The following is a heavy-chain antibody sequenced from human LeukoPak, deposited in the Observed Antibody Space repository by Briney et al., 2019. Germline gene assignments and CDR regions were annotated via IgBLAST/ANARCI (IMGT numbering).Heavy chain of an antibody. CDR2: IYHSGST. CDR3: ARDSYLGEMATNPFDY. J-gene: IGHJ4*02. CDR1: GGSISSGGYS. D-gene: IGHD5-24*01. Sequence: PSETLSLTCAVSGGSISSGGYSWSWIRQPPGKGLEWIGYIYHSGSTYYNPSLKSRVTISVDTSKNQFSLKLSSVTAADTAVYYCARDSYLGEMATNPFDYWGQGTLVTVSS. V-gene: IGHV4-30-2*01.